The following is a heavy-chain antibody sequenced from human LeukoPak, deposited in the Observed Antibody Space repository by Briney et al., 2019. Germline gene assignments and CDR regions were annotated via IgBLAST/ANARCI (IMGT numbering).Heavy chain of an antibody. J-gene: IGHJ4*02. Sequence: PSETLSLTCTVSGGSISSYYWSWIRQPPGKGLEWIGYMYYSGSTNYNPSLKSRVTISVDTSKDQFSLQLSSVTAADTAVYYCARRAYSSGYYYFDYWGQGTLVTVS. CDR3: ARRAYSSGYYYFDY. CDR2: MYYSGST. CDR1: GGSISSYY. V-gene: IGHV4-59*08. D-gene: IGHD3-22*01.